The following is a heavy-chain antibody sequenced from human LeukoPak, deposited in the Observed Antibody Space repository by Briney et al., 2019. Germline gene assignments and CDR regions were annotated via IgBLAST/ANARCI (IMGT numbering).Heavy chain of an antibody. CDR3: ASLGYCSGGSCYSDY. V-gene: IGHV5-51*01. CDR1: GYSFTSYW. D-gene: IGHD2-15*01. J-gene: IGHJ4*02. CDR2: IYPGDSDT. Sequence: GESLKISCKGSGYSFTSYWIGWVRQMPGKGLEWMGIIYPGDSDTRYSPSFQGQVTISADKSISTAYLQWSSLKASDTAMYYCASLGYCSGGSCYSDYWGQGTLVTVSS.